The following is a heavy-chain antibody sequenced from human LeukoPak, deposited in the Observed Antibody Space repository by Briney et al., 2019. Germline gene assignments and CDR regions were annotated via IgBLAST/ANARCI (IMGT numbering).Heavy chain of an antibody. J-gene: IGHJ4*02. CDR3: AKNYGSGSTYYFDY. Sequence: PGGSLRLSCAASGFTFDDYAMHWVRQAPGKGLEWVSGISWNSGSIGYADSVKGRFTISRDNAKNSLYLQMNSLRAEDTALYYCAKNYGSGSTYYFDYWGQGTLVTVSS. CDR2: ISWNSGSI. CDR1: GFTFDDYA. V-gene: IGHV3-9*01. D-gene: IGHD3-10*01.